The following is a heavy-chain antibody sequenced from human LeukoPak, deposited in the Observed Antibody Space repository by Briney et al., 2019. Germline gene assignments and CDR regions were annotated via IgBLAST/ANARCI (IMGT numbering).Heavy chain of an antibody. CDR3: ARGGSIAARPIDY. Sequence: TGGSLRLSCAASGFTFSSYAMHWVRQAPGKGLEYVSAISSNGGSTYYANSVKGRFTISRDNSKNTLFLQMGSLRAEDMAVYYCARGGSIAARPIDYWAREPWSPSPQ. D-gene: IGHD6-6*01. CDR1: GFTFSSYA. J-gene: IGHJ4*02. CDR2: ISSNGGST. V-gene: IGHV3-64*01.